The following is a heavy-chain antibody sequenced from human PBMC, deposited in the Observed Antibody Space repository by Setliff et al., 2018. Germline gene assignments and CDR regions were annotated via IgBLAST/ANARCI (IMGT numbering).Heavy chain of an antibody. Sequence: SVKVSCKASGGTFSSYGISWVRQAPGQGLEWMGGTIPMFGSTKYAQKFQERVTITTDESTSTAYMELTSLRSEDTAVYYCARDGVHTAMLIDYYYYMDVWGKGTTVTVSS. J-gene: IGHJ6*03. CDR1: GGTFSSYG. D-gene: IGHD5-18*01. V-gene: IGHV1-69*05. CDR2: TIPMFGST. CDR3: ARDGVHTAMLIDYYYYMDV.